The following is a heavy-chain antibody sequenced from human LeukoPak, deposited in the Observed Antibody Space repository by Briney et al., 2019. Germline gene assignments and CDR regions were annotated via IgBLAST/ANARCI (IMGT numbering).Heavy chain of an antibody. CDR3: ARRLAVAGTVYFDY. J-gene: IGHJ4*02. CDR1: GGSISSYY. Sequence: PSETLSLTCTVSGGSISSYYWSWIRQPPGKGLEWIGYIYYSGSTNYNPSLKSRVTISVDTSKNQFSLKLSSVTAADTAVYYCARRLAVAGTVYFDYWGQGTLVTVSS. V-gene: IGHV4-59*08. CDR2: IYYSGST. D-gene: IGHD6-19*01.